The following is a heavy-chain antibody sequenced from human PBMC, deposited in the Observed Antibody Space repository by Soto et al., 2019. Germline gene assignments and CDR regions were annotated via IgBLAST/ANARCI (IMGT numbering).Heavy chain of an antibody. CDR1: GYTFTSYG. V-gene: IGHV1-18*01. CDR2: ISGYNNNK. CDR3: ARVGAIAPAEGDY. Sequence: QIQLVQSGTEVREPGASVKFSCQASGYTFTSYGIIWVRQAPGQGLELMGWISGYNNNKNYAQKYQARDTMTTDTSTRTAYMELRSLRSDDTAVYYCARVGAIAPAEGDYWGQGTLVTVSS. D-gene: IGHD6-13*01. J-gene: IGHJ4*02.